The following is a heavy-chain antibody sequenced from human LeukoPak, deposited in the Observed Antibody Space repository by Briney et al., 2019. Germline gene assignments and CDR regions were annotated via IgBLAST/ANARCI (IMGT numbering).Heavy chain of an antibody. CDR3: AKDYYYDSSGYLGY. CDR1: GFTFDDYA. Sequence: GRSLRLSCAASGFTFDDYAMHWVRQAPGKGLEWVSGISWSSGSIGYADSVKGRFTISRDNAKNSLYLQMNSLRAEDTALYYCAKDYYYDSSGYLGYWGQGTLVTVSS. V-gene: IGHV3-9*01. CDR2: ISWSSGSI. D-gene: IGHD3-22*01. J-gene: IGHJ4*02.